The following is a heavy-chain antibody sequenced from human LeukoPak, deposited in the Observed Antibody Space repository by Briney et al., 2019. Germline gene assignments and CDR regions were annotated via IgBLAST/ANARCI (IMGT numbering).Heavy chain of an antibody. CDR2: INHSRST. CDR3: AGVIAAPRFLDY. Sequence: SETLSLTCAVYGGSFSAYYWNWIRQPPGKGLEWIGEINHSRSTNYNPSLKSRVTISLDTSKNQFSLKLSSVTAADTAVYYCAGVIAAPRFLDYWSQGTLVTVSS. D-gene: IGHD6-25*01. CDR1: GGSFSAYY. J-gene: IGHJ4*02. V-gene: IGHV4-34*01.